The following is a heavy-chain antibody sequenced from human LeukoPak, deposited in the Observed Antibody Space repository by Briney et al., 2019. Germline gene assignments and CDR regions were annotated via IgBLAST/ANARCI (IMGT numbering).Heavy chain of an antibody. CDR2: IYSGGST. D-gene: IGHD6-13*01. V-gene: IGHV3-66*01. Sequence: GGSLRLSCAASGFTVSSNYMSWVRQAPGKGLERVSVIYSGGSTYYADSVKGRFTISRDNSKNTLYLQMNSLRAEDTAVYYCAREPGIAAAGVDYWGQGTLVTVSS. CDR3: AREPGIAAAGVDY. CDR1: GFTVSSNY. J-gene: IGHJ4*02.